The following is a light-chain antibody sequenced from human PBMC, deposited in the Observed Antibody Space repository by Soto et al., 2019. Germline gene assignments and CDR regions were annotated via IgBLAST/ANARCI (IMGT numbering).Light chain of an antibody. Sequence: SVLTQPASVSGSPGESITISYPGTSSDVGGYNYVSWYQQHPGKAPKLMIYDVSNRPSGVSNRFSGSKSGNTASLTISGLQAEDEADYYCSSYRRSSTFEVFGTGTKVTVL. CDR3: SSYRRSSTFEV. V-gene: IGLV2-14*03. CDR1: SSDVGGYNY. J-gene: IGLJ1*01. CDR2: DVS.